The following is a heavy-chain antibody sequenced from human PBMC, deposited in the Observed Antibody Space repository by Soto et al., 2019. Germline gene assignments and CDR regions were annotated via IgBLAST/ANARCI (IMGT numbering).Heavy chain of an antibody. D-gene: IGHD1-1*01. CDR3: ARAAETGGNWFDP. CDR2: MYFSGTT. J-gene: IGHJ5*02. CDR1: GGSIRSSY. Sequence: QVQLQESGPGVVKPSETLSLTCTVSGGSIRSSYWTWIRQPPGKELEWIGHMYFSGTTNFNPSLKSRITMSVDTSKNQFSLKLSSVTAADTAVYYCARAAETGGNWFDPWGQGTLVTVSS. V-gene: IGHV4-59*01.